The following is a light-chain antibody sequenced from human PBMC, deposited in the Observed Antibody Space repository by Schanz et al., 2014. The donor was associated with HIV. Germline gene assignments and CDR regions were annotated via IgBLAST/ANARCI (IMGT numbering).Light chain of an antibody. CDR3: HQYNSYPGT. J-gene: IGKJ2*02. Sequence: DIQMTQSPSTLSASVGDRVTITCRASQSISAWLAWYQQKPGKAPKLLIYKASSLESGVPSRFSGSGSGTEFTLTISSLQPADFATYYCHQYNSYPGTFGQGTKLDIK. V-gene: IGKV1-5*03. CDR1: QSISAW. CDR2: KAS.